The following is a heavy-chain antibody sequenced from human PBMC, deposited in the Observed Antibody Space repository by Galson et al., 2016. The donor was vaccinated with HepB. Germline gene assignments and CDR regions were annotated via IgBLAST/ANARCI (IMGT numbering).Heavy chain of an antibody. J-gene: IGHJ4*02. CDR3: AKDWGVATTTHFDY. CDR1: GFIFSSYA. CDR2: LSGSDGST. V-gene: IGHV3-23*01. Sequence: SLRLSCAASGFIFSSYAMSWVRQAPGKGLESVSGLSGSDGSTYYADSVKGRFTTSRDNSKNTLYLQMNSLRAEDTAVYYCAKDWGVATTTHFDYWGQGILVIVSS. D-gene: IGHD5-12*01.